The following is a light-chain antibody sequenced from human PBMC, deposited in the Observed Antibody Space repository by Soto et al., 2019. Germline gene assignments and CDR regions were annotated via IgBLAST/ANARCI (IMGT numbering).Light chain of an antibody. CDR1: RDISNS. CDR2: GAS. J-gene: IGKJ1*01. V-gene: IGKV1-12*01. CDR3: QQTSAFPRT. Sequence: EIQMTPLPSPVSASIRDSLTITCXASRDISNSLAWYQQTPGKAPKLLLRGASSLHRGVPSRFSGGGAGTEFTLTISSLQPEDFATYYCQQTSAFPRTFGQGTKVDIK.